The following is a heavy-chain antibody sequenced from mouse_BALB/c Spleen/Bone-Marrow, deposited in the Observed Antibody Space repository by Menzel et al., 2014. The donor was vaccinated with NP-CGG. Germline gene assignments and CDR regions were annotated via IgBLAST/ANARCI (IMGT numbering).Heavy chain of an antibody. Sequence: EVQLQESGTVLARPGASGKMSCKASGYSFTSYWMHWVKQRPGQGLEWIGAIYPGDSDTSFNQKFKDKAKLTAVTSASTAYMELSSLTNEDSAVYYCTRRTATLDYWGQGTTLTVSS. CDR3: TRRTATLDY. D-gene: IGHD1-2*01. J-gene: IGHJ2*01. CDR2: IYPGDSDT. CDR1: GYSFTSYW. V-gene: IGHV1-5*01.